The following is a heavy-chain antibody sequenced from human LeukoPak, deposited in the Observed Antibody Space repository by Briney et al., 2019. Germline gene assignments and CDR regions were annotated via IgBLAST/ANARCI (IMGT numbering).Heavy chain of an antibody. Sequence: GGSLRLSCAASGFTFSSYEMNWVRQAPGKGLEWVSYISSSGSTIYYADSVKGRFTISRDNAKNSLYLQMNSLRAEDTAVYYCARDKGGYCSGGSFYSDPYYYGMDVWGKGTTVTVSS. D-gene: IGHD2-15*01. CDR3: ARDKGGYCSGGSFYSDPYYYGMDV. V-gene: IGHV3-48*03. J-gene: IGHJ6*04. CDR1: GFTFSSYE. CDR2: ISSSGSTI.